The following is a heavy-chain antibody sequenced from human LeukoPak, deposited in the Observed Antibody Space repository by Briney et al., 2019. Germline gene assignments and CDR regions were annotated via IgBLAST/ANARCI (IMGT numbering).Heavy chain of an antibody. D-gene: IGHD6-13*01. CDR3: ARASSPPRLMDV. V-gene: IGHV4-59*08. J-gene: IGHJ6*02. CDR1: GGSISSYC. CDR2: IYYSGST. Sequence: SETLSLTCTVSGGSISSYCRSWIRQPPGKGLEWIGYIYYSGSTNYNPSPKSRVTISVDTSKNQFSLKLSSVTAADTAVYYCARASSPPRLMDVWGQGTTVTVSS.